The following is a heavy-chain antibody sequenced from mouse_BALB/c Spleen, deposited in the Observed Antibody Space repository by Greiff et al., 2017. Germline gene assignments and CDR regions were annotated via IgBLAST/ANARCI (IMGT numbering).Heavy chain of an antibody. Sequence: EVQVVESGGGLVKPGGSLKLSCAASGFTFSSYAMSWVRQSPEKRLEWVAEISSGGSYTYYPDTVTGRFTISRDNAKNTLYLEMSSLRSEDTAMYYCARDGYDVGTDAMDYWGQGTSVTVSS. D-gene: IGHD2-2*01. CDR1: GFTFSSYA. V-gene: IGHV5-9-4*01. CDR2: ISSGGSYT. J-gene: IGHJ4*01. CDR3: ARDGYDVGTDAMDY.